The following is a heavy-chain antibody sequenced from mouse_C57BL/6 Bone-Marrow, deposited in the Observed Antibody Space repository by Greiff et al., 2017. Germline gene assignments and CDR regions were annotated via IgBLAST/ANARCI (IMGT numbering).Heavy chain of an antibody. CDR2: IHPNSGST. J-gene: IGHJ3*01. CDR1: GYTFTSYW. D-gene: IGHD2-4*01. Sequence: QVQLKQPGAELVKPGASVKLSCKASGYTFTSYWMHWVKQRPGQGLEWIGMIHPNSGSTNYNEKFKSKATLTVDKSSSTAYMQLSSLTSEDSAVYYCARSGDDYPWFAYWGQGTLVTVSA. V-gene: IGHV1-64*01. CDR3: ARSGDDYPWFAY.